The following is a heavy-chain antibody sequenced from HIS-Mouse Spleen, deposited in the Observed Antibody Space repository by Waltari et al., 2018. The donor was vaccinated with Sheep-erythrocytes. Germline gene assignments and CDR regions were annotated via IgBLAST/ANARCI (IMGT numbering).Heavy chain of an antibody. J-gene: IGHJ4*02. Sequence: AASGFTFSSYAMHWVRQAPGKGLEWVAVISYDGSNKYYADSVKGRFTFSRDNSKNTLYLQMNSLRAEDTAVYYCARLRGYSYGYFDYWGQGTLVTVSS. CDR3: ARLRGYSYGYFDY. CDR2: ISYDGSNK. V-gene: IGHV3-30*04. CDR1: GFTFSSYA. D-gene: IGHD5-18*01.